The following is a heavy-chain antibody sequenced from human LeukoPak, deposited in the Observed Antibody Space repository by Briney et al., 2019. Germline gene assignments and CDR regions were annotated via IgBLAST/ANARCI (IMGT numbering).Heavy chain of an antibody. Sequence: GGSLRLSCAASGLTVSSNYMSWVRQAPGKGLEWVSVIYSGGSTYYADSVKGRFTISRDNSKNTLYLQMNSPRAEDTAVYYCARGFFSGGSCYGFDHWGQGTLVTVSS. CDR1: GLTVSSNY. V-gene: IGHV3-53*01. CDR3: ARGFFSGGSCYGFDH. CDR2: IYSGGST. D-gene: IGHD2-15*01. J-gene: IGHJ4*02.